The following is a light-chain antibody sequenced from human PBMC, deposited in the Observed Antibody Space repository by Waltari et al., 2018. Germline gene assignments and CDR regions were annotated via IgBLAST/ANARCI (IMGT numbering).Light chain of an antibody. Sequence: VVMTQSPLSLPVTLGQPASISCRSSQSLVHSDGNTYLNWFQQRPGQSPGRLIYKVSDRDSGVPDRFSGSGSGTDFTLKISRVEAEDVGVYYCMQGTHWPWTFGQGTKVEIK. CDR2: KVS. V-gene: IGKV2-30*02. CDR3: MQGTHWPWT. CDR1: QSLVHSDGNTY. J-gene: IGKJ1*01.